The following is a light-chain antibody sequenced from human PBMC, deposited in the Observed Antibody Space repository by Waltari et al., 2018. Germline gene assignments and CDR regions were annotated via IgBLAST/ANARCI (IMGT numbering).Light chain of an antibody. CDR2: EVS. J-gene: IGKJ3*01. CDR3: MQGVKVPFT. CDR1: QTLLHSGGKTY. Sequence: DVVMTQTPLSLSVTPGEPASISCRSSQTLLHSGGKTYLYWYLQKPGQSPQLLIHEVSNRASGVPDRFSGSGSVTDFTLKISRVEAEDAGIYYCMQGVKVPFTFGPGTKLD. V-gene: IGKV2D-29*02.